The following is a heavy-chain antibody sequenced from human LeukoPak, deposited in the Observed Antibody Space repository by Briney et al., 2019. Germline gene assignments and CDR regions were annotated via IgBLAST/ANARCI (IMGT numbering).Heavy chain of an antibody. CDR2: INPNSGGT. CDR1: GYTFTGYY. J-gene: IGHJ6*02. D-gene: IGHD3-10*01. Sequence: ASVKVSCKASGYTFTGYYMHWVRQAPGQGLEWMGWINPNSGGTNYAQKFQGRVTMTRDTSISTAYMELSRLRSDDTAVYYCARNLVRGVYVPYYYGMDVWGQGTTVTVSS. V-gene: IGHV1-2*02. CDR3: ARNLVRGVYVPYYYGMDV.